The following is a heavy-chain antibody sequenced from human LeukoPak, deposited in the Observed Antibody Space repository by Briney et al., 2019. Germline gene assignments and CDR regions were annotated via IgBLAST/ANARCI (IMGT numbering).Heavy chain of an antibody. CDR1: GFTLTSYA. D-gene: IGHD3-16*01. V-gene: IGHV3-33*01. CDR3: ARDPGLRLDY. J-gene: IGHJ4*02. Sequence: PGRSLRLSCAASGFTLTSYAMHWARQAPGKGLEWVAVIWYDGSNEYYSDSVKGRFAISRDISKNTLYLQMNSLRAEDTAVYFCARDPGLRLDYWGQGTLVTVSS. CDR2: IWYDGSNE.